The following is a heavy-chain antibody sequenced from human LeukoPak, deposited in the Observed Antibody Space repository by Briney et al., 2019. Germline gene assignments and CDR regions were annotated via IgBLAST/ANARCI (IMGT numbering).Heavy chain of an antibody. J-gene: IGHJ5*02. V-gene: IGHV3-15*01. Sequence: GGSLRLSCAASGFTVSSDYMTWVRQAPGKGLEWVGGIKIKADGGTTEYAAPVKGRFSISRDDSKNMLYLEMNSLKTEDTAVYYCTTFRGIRDPWGQGTLFTVSS. D-gene: IGHD3-10*01. CDR2: IKIKADGGTT. CDR3: TTFRGIRDP. CDR1: GFTVSSDY.